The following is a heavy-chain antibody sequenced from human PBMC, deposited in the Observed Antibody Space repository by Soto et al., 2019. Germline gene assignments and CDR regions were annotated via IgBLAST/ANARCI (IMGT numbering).Heavy chain of an antibody. Sequence: EVQLVQSGAEVKKPGESLKISCKGSGYSFTTYWIGWVRQMPGKGLEWMGIIYPGDSDTRYSPSFQGQVTISADKSISTAYLRWGSLKASDTAMYYCFTYESTSLATFFDYWGQGTLVTVSS. CDR3: FTYESTSLATFFDY. V-gene: IGHV5-51*01. D-gene: IGHD3-22*01. CDR2: IYPGDSDT. J-gene: IGHJ4*02. CDR1: GYSFTTYW.